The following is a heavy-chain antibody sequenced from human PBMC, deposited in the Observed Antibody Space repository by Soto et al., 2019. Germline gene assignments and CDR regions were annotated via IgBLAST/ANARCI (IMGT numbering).Heavy chain of an antibody. D-gene: IGHD2-15*01. J-gene: IGHJ5*02. Sequence: QVELQESGPGLVKPSETLSLTCTVSGGYVSSNNYYWNWIRQPPGKGLEWIGFIYHGGSTNYNPRLNTRVTLSVDTSKNQYALKLSAVAAADTARYYCARAGFRGSVCVYWFDAGGQGALVTVSS. CDR1: GGYVSSNNYY. CDR3: ARAGFRGSVCVYWFDA. V-gene: IGHV4-61*01. CDR2: IYHGGST.